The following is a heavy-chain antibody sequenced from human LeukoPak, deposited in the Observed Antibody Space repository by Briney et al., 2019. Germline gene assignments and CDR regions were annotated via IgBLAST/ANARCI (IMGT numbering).Heavy chain of an antibody. Sequence: SETLSLTCAVYGGSFSGYYWSWIRQAPGKGLEWIGEINHSGSTNYNPSLKSRVTISVDTSKNQFSLKLSSVTAADTAVYYCARGIGYSGFDYWGQGTLVTVSS. CDR3: ARGIGYSGFDY. D-gene: IGHD3-10*01. V-gene: IGHV4-34*01. J-gene: IGHJ4*02. CDR2: INHSGST. CDR1: GGSFSGYY.